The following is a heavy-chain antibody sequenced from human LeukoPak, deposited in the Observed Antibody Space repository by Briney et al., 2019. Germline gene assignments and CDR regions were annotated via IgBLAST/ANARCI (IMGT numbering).Heavy chain of an antibody. Sequence: ASVKVSCKASGYTFTSYDINWVRQATGQGLEWMGWMNPNSGNTGYAQKFQGRVTMTRNTSISTAYMELSSLRAEDTALYYCAKPMWPLYGSGSPLDYWGQGTLVTVSS. CDR3: AKPMWPLYGSGSPLDY. V-gene: IGHV1-8*01. CDR2: MNPNSGNT. CDR1: GYTFTSYD. J-gene: IGHJ4*02. D-gene: IGHD3-10*01.